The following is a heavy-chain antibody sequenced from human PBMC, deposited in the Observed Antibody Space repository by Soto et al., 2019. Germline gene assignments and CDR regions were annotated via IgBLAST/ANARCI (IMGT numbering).Heavy chain of an antibody. V-gene: IGHV1-69*13. CDR3: ASLHGGYSYGSNDY. J-gene: IGHJ4*02. D-gene: IGHD5-18*01. CDR2: IIPIFGTA. CDR1: GGTFSSYA. Sequence: ASVKASCKASGGTFSSYAISWVRQAPGQGLEWMGGIIPIFGTANYAQKFQGRVTITADESTSTAYMELSSLRSEDTAVYYCASLHGGYSYGSNDYWGQGTLVTVSS.